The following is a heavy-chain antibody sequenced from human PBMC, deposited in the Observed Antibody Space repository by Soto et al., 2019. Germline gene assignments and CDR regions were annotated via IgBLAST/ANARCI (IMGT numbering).Heavy chain of an antibody. D-gene: IGHD2-21*02. Sequence: VGSLRLSCAASVVTFSSYGMHCVRHSPGKWLEWVAVISYDGSNKYYADSVKGRFTISRDNSKNTLYLQMNSLRAEDTAVYYCGTGGDCPADYWGQGTPVTVSS. CDR1: VVTFSSYG. J-gene: IGHJ4*02. V-gene: IGHV3-30*03. CDR3: GTGGDCPADY. CDR2: ISYDGSNK.